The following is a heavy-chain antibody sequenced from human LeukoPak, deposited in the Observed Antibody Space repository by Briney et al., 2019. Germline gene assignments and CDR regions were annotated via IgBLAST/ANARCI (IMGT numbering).Heavy chain of an antibody. D-gene: IGHD2-2*01. CDR3: ARHRSKYQLLLVWFDP. CDR1: GGSISSSSYY. CDR2: TYYSGST. V-gene: IGHV4-39*01. Sequence: SETLSLTCTVSGGSISSSSYYWGWIRQPPGKGLEWIGSTYYSGSTYYNPSLKSRVTISVDTSKDQFSLKLSSVTAADAAAYYCARHRSKYQLLLVWFDPWGQGTLVTVSS. J-gene: IGHJ5*02.